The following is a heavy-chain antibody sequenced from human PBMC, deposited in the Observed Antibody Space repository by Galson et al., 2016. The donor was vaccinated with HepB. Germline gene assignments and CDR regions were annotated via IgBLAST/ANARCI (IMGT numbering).Heavy chain of an antibody. V-gene: IGHV6-1*01. D-gene: IGHD2-2*01. CDR1: GDSVSSNSAA. J-gene: IGHJ4*02. Sequence: CAISGDSVSSNSAAWNWFRQSPSRGLEWLGRTYHRSRWDRDYGVSVRGRININADTSKNQFSLHLRSVTPEDMAVYFCARYTSTWYIDSWGQGTLVTVSS. CDR2: TYHRSRWDR. CDR3: ARYTSTWYIDS.